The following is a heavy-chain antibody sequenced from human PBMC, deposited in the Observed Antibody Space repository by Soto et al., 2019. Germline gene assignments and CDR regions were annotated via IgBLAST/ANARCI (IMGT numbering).Heavy chain of an antibody. CDR3: ARGRYFDWLYSDY. J-gene: IGHJ4*02. Sequence: PSETLSLTCTVSGGSISSYYWSWIRQPPGKGLEWIGYIYYSGSTNYNPSLKSRVTISVDTSKNQFSLKLSSVTAADTAVYYCARGRYFDWLYSDYWGQGTLVTVSS. CDR1: GGSISSYY. CDR2: IYYSGST. D-gene: IGHD3-9*01. V-gene: IGHV4-59*01.